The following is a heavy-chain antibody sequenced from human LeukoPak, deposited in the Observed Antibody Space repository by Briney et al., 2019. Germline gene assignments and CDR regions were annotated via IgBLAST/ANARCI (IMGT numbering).Heavy chain of an antibody. V-gene: IGHV4-59*01. CDR3: ARDKGMYYYGSGSYSRSYYFDY. Sequence: KPSETLSLTCTVSGGSISSYYWSWIRQPPGKGLEWIGYIYYSGSTTYNPSLKSRVTISVDTSKNHFSLKLSSVTATDTAVYYCARDKGMYYYGSGSYSRSYYFDYWGQGTLVTVSS. J-gene: IGHJ4*02. D-gene: IGHD3-10*01. CDR1: GGSISSYY. CDR2: IYYSGST.